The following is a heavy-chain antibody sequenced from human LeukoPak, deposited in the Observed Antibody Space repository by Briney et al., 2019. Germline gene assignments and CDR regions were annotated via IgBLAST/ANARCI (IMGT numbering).Heavy chain of an antibody. V-gene: IGHV3-21*06. CDR2: ISTDSSHM. CDR3: ARDDTSAHLFDS. Sequence: GGSLRLSCAATGFTFKIYSMNWVRQAPGKGLEWVSSISTDSSHMYYADSVKGRFTVSRDNAKNSLYLQMNTLRAEDTAVYYCARDDTSAHLFDSWGQGTLVTVSS. CDR1: GFTFKIYS. J-gene: IGHJ4*02. D-gene: IGHD3-10*01.